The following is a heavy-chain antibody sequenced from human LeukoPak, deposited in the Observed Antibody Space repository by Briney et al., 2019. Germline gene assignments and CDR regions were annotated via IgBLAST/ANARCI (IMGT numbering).Heavy chain of an antibody. D-gene: IGHD2-15*01. CDR1: GGSFSGYD. J-gene: IGHJ4*03. CDR3: ARGRDKGKFGG. V-gene: IGHV4-34*01. Sequence: PSETLSLTCAVFGGSFSGYDWTWIRQPPGKGLEWIGEINHRGSTNYNPSLKGRVTLSVDTSNNQFSLNLNSVTATDTSVYYCARGRDKGKFGGWGHGNLVTVAS. CDR2: INHRGST.